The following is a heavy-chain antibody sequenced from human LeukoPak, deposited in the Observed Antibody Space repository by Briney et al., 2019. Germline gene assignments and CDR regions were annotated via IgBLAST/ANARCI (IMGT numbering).Heavy chain of an antibody. CDR1: GGTFSSYA. CDR2: IIPIFGTA. Sequence: ASVKLSCKASGGTFSSYAISWVRQAPGQGLEWLGGIIPIFGTANYAQKFQGRVTVTADESTSTAYMELSSLRSEDTAVYYCASRSAGSFDPNYYYGMDVWGQGTTVTVSS. J-gene: IGHJ6*02. CDR3: ASRSAGSFDPNYYYGMDV. D-gene: IGHD2-15*01. V-gene: IGHV1-69*13.